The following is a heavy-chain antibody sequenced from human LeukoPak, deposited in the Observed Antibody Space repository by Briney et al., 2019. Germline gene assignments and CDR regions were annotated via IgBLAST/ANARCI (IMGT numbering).Heavy chain of an antibody. V-gene: IGHV1-3*01. CDR3: VRGGPNKSGWTLDY. CDR1: GYTLTNYA. Sequence: ASVKVSCKASGYTLTNYAIHWVRQAPGQRLEWMGWFNSDTGNTDYPQKFQGRVTISRDTSANTAYMELNRLRPEDTAVFYCVRGGPNKSGWTLDYWGQGTLVTVSS. J-gene: IGHJ4*02. D-gene: IGHD6-19*01. CDR2: FNSDTGNT.